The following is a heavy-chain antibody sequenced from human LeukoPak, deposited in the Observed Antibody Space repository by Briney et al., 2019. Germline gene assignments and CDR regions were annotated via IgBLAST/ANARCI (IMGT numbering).Heavy chain of an antibody. Sequence: SVKVSCKASGGTFSSYAISWVRQAPGQGLEWMRGIIPIFGTANYAQKFQGRVTITADKSTSTAYMELSSLRSEDTAVYYCARDHSAAGTDWGQGTLVTVSS. CDR2: IIPIFGTA. D-gene: IGHD6-13*01. CDR1: GGTFSSYA. CDR3: ARDHSAAGTD. J-gene: IGHJ4*02. V-gene: IGHV1-69*06.